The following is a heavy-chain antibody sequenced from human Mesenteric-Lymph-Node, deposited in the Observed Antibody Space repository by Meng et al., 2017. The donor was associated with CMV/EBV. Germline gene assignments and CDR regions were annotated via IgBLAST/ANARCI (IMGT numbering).Heavy chain of an antibody. V-gene: IGHV1-18*01. CDR3: ARDMDTLGYCSGGSCLEEP. CDR2: ISAYNGNT. D-gene: IGHD2-15*01. Sequence: ASVKVSCKASGYTFTSYGISWVRQAPGQGLEWMGWISAYNGNTNYAQKLQGRVTMTTDTSTSTAYMELRSLRSDDTAVYYCARDMDTLGYCSGGSCLEEPWGQGTLVTVSS. J-gene: IGHJ5*02. CDR1: GYTFTSYG.